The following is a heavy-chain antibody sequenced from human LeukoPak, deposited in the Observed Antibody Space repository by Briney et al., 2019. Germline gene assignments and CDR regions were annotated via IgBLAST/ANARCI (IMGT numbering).Heavy chain of an antibody. CDR3: RYFFPHFDY. J-gene: IGHJ4*02. Sequence: GGSLRLSCAATGFTFSNYAMNWVRQAPGKGLEWVSDISASGGSKYYADSVKGRFTISRDNSKNALYLQMNSLRAEDTAVYYCRYFFPHFDYWGQGTLVTVPS. D-gene: IGHD2/OR15-2a*01. CDR2: ISASGGSK. CDR1: GFTFSNYA. V-gene: IGHV3-23*01.